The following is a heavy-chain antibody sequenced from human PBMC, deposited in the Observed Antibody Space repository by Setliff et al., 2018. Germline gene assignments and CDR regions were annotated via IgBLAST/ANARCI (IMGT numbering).Heavy chain of an antibody. Sequence: SATLSLTCTVSGGSISSGGYYWSWIRQHPGKGLEWIGYIYYSGSTYYNPSLKSRVTISVDTSKNQFSLKLSSVTAADTAVYYCARDPLTTNRRRAFDIWGQGTMVTVSS. D-gene: IGHD4-17*01. CDR1: GGSISSGGYY. CDR2: IYYSGST. J-gene: IGHJ3*02. CDR3: ARDPLTTNRRRAFDI. V-gene: IGHV4-31*03.